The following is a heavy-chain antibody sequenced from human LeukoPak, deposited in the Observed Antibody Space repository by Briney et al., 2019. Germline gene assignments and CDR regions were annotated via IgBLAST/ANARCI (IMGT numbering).Heavy chain of an antibody. Sequence: ASVKVSCKASGYTFNTYGVSWLRQAPGQGPEWMGWISTYNGRANYAQNVRGRVTMTKDTSTSTVYMELTSLRSDDTAIYYCARDYYETSAYTFDTFDIWGQGTLVIVSS. CDR3: ARDYYETSAYTFDTFDI. D-gene: IGHD3-22*01. CDR2: ISTYNGRA. J-gene: IGHJ3*02. CDR1: GYTFNTYG. V-gene: IGHV1-18*01.